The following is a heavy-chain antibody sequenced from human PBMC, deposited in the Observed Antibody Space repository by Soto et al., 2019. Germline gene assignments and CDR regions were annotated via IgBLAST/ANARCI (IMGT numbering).Heavy chain of an antibody. J-gene: IGHJ4*02. CDR1: GFTFSSYW. D-gene: IGHD7-27*01. CDR2: INTDGSST. V-gene: IGHV3-74*01. Sequence: GGSLRLSCASSGFTFSSYWMHWVRQAPGKGLVWVSRINTDGSSTDYTDSVRGRFTISRDNAKNTLYLQMNSLRAEDSAVYYCAILTIGWGQGTLVTVSS. CDR3: AILTIG.